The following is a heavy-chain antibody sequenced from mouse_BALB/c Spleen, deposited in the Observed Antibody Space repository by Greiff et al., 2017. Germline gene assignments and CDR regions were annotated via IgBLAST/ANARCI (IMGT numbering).Heavy chain of an antibody. CDR3: ARSGITGYFDY. CDR2: IYPGDGDT. Sequence: QVQLQQSGAELVRPGSSVKISCKASGYAFSSYWMNWVKQRPGQGLEWIGQIYPGDGDTNYNGKFKGKATLTADKSSSTAYMQLSSLTSEDSAVYFCARSGITGYFDYWGQGTTLTVSS. CDR1: GYAFSSYW. J-gene: IGHJ2*01. V-gene: IGHV1-80*01. D-gene: IGHD2-14*01.